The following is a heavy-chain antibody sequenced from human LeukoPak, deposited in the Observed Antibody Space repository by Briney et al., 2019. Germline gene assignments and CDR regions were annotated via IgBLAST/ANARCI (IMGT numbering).Heavy chain of an antibody. Sequence: SETLSLTCTVSGGSISSGGYYWSWIRQPAGKGLEWIGRIYTSGSTNYNPSLKSRVTMSVDTSKNQFSLRLSSVTAADTAVYYCARGVAYCSNGVCYSRETEYFQNWGQGTLVTVSS. CDR1: GGSISSGGYY. D-gene: IGHD2-8*01. CDR2: IYTSGST. V-gene: IGHV4-61*02. CDR3: ARGVAYCSNGVCYSRETEYFQN. J-gene: IGHJ1*01.